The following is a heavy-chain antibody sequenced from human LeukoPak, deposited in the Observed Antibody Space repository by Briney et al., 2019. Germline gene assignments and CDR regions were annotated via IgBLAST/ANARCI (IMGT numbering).Heavy chain of an antibody. CDR3: ARAKMFYYEGGTYYHAFDI. CDR2: ISSSSNYI. D-gene: IGHD3-22*01. Sequence: GGSLRLSCAASGFSFSTYSMNWVRQAPGKGLEWVSSISSSSNYIYYADSVKGRFTISRDNAKNSLYLQMNSLRAEDTAVYYCARAKMFYYEGGTYYHAFDIWGQGTMVTVSS. CDR1: GFSFSTYS. V-gene: IGHV3-21*01. J-gene: IGHJ3*02.